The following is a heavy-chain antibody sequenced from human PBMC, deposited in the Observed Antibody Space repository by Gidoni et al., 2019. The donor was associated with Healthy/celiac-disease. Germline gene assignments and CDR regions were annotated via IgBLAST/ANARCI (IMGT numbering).Heavy chain of an antibody. D-gene: IGHD6-13*01. J-gene: IGHJ6*02. CDR1: GFTFSSSG. CDR2: ISYDGSNK. V-gene: IGHV3-30*03. CDR3: ARDWGIKKEQQLPQGYYYYGMDV. Sequence: QVQLVESGGGVVQPGRSLRLSCAASGFTFSSSGMHWVRQAPGKGLEWVAVISYDGSNKYYADSVKGRFTISRDNSKNTLYLQMNSLRAEDTAVYYCARDWGIKKEQQLPQGYYYYGMDVWGQGTTVTVSS.